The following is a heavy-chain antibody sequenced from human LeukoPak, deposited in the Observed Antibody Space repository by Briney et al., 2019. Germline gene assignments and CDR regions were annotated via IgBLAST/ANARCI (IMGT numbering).Heavy chain of an antibody. J-gene: IGHJ4*02. CDR2: IYPGDSDT. CDR3: ASYYYDSSGYEDY. D-gene: IGHD3-22*01. Sequence: GESLKISCKGSGYSFNSYWIGWVRQMPGKGLKWMGIIYPGDSDTRYSPSFQGQVTISADKSISTAYLQWSSLKASDTAMYYCASYYYDSSGYEDYWGQGTLVTVSS. V-gene: IGHV5-51*01. CDR1: GYSFNSYW.